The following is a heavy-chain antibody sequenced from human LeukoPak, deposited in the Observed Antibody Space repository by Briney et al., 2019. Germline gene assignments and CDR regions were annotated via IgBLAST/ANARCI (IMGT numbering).Heavy chain of an antibody. D-gene: IGHD3-22*01. Sequence: GGSLRLSCAASGFTFSSYWMSWVRQAPGKGLEWVSDISQDGSERYYADSVKGRFTISRDNAKNSLYLQMNSLRAEDTAVYYCARGEFSSGYYYDYWGQGTLVTVSS. CDR3: ARGEFSSGYYYDY. CDR2: ISQDGSER. CDR1: GFTFSSYW. J-gene: IGHJ4*02. V-gene: IGHV3-7*03.